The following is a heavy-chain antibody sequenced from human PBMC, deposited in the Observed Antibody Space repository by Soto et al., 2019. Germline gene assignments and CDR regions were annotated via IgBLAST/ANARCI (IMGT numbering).Heavy chain of an antibody. J-gene: IGHJ3*02. CDR2: INHSGST. CDR3: ARLMTGTTSADAFDI. V-gene: IGHV4-34*01. D-gene: IGHD1-7*01. CDR1: GGSFSGYY. Sequence: SETLSLTCAVYGGSFSGYYWSWIRQPPGKGLEWIGEINHSGSTNYNPSLKSRVTISVDTSKNQFSLKLSSVTAADTAVYYCARLMTGTTSADAFDIWGQGTMVTVSS.